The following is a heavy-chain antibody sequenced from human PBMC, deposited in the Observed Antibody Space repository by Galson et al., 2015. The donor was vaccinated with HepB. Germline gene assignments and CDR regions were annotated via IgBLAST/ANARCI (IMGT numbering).Heavy chain of an antibody. D-gene: IGHD2-15*01. V-gene: IGHV5-10-1*01. J-gene: IGHJ6*02. CDR2: IDPSDSYT. CDR1: GYSFTSYW. Sequence: SGAEVKKPGESLRISCKGSGYSFTSYWISWVRQMPGKGLEWMGRIDPSDSYTNYSPSFQGHVTISADKSISTAYLQWSSLKASDTAMYYCARWLKDIVVVVPPDYYYYYGMDVWGQGTTVTVSS. CDR3: ARWLKDIVVVVPPDYYYYYGMDV.